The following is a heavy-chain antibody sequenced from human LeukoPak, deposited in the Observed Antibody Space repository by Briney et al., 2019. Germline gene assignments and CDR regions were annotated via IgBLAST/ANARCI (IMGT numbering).Heavy chain of an antibody. CDR2: INHGGST. V-gene: IGHV4-34*01. J-gene: IGHJ4*02. CDR1: GGSFTGYY. CDR3: ARGREDWELLQRAVNFDY. D-gene: IGHD1-26*01. Sequence: PSETLSLTCAVYGGSFTGYYWRWIRQPPGQGLEWIGEINHGGSTKYNPSLKSRVSISVDTSTNQFFLRLTSVTAADTAVFYCARGREDWELLQRAVNFDYWGQGTLVTVSS.